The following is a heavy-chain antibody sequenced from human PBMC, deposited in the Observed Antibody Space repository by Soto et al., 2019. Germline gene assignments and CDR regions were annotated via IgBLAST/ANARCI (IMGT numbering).Heavy chain of an antibody. CDR2: ISSSGSTI. CDR1: GFTFSSYE. J-gene: IGHJ6*02. D-gene: IGHD2-15*01. V-gene: IGHV3-48*03. Sequence: PGGSLRLSCAASGFTFSSYEINWVRQAPGKGLEWVSYISSSGSTIYYADSVKGRFTISRDNAKNSLYLQMISLRAEDTVVYYCARGGWGMDVWGQGTTVTVSS. CDR3: ARGGWGMDV.